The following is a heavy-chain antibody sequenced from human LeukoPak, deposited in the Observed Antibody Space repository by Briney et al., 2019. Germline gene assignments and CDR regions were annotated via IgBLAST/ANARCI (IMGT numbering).Heavy chain of an antibody. CDR1: GGSISSGGYS. J-gene: IGHJ2*01. V-gene: IGHV4-31*11. Sequence: SETLSLTCAVSGGSISSGGYSWSWIRQHPGKGLEWIGYIYYSGSTYYNPSLKSRVTISVDTSKNQFSLKLSSVTAADTAVYYCARVRRWVFGVVQRNWYLDLWGRGTLGTVSS. CDR3: ARVRRWVFGVVQRNWYLDL. CDR2: IYYSGST. D-gene: IGHD3-3*01.